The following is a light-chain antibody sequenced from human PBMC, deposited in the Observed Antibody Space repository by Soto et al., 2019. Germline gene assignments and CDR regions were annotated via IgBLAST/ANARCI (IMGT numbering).Light chain of an antibody. CDR1: QSVSSSY. Sequence: IGWTQSPGTRSWSPGERATLSCRDRQSVSSSYLAWYQQKPGQAPSLLIYGASSRATGIPDRYSRSEAGTEFTPTISKLEPEDLAVYYCQQYGSSFTFLPETKVNIK. J-gene: IGKJ3*01. CDR3: QQYGSSFT. CDR2: GAS. V-gene: IGKV3-20*01.